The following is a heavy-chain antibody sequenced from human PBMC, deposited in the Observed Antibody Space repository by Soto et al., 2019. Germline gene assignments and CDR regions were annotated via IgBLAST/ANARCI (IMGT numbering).Heavy chain of an antibody. V-gene: IGHV1-18*01. J-gene: IGHJ3*02. CDR2: ISTDNGNT. Sequence: ASVKVSCKASGYTFTSSGISWVRQAPGQGLEWMGWISTDNGNTNYAQKLQGRVTMTTDTSTSTAYMELRSLRSDDTAVYYCATLDYGDTRDAFDIWGQGTMVTV. D-gene: IGHD4-17*01. CDR3: ATLDYGDTRDAFDI. CDR1: GYTFTSSG.